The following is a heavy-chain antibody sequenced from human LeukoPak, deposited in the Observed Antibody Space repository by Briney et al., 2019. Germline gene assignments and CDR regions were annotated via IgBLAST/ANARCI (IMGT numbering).Heavy chain of an antibody. V-gene: IGHV3-30-3*01. CDR3: ASLISYGSGSYPSSPFDY. CDR1: GFTFSSYA. CDR2: ISYDGSNK. D-gene: IGHD3-10*01. J-gene: IGHJ4*02. Sequence: GGSLRLSCAASGFTFSSYAMHWVRQAPGKGLEWVAVISYDGSNKYYADSVKGRFTISRDNSKNTLYLQMNSLRAEDTAVYYCASLISYGSGSYPSSPFDYWGQGTLVTVSP.